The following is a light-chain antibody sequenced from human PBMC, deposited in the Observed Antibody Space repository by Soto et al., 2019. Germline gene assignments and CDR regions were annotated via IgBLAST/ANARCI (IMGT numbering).Light chain of an antibody. V-gene: IGLV1-51*01. CDR2: DNY. J-gene: IGLJ3*02. CDR1: SSNIGANY. CDR3: GTWDNSLNFARV. Sequence: QSVLTQPPSVSAASGQKVTISCYGSSSNIGANYVSWHQQFPGTAPKLLIYDNYKRPSGIPDRFSGSKSGTSATLDITGLQTGDEDDYRCGTWDNSLNFARVFGGGTKLTVL.